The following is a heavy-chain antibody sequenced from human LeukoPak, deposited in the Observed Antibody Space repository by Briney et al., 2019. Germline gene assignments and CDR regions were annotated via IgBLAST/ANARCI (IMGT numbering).Heavy chain of an antibody. V-gene: IGHV4-38-2*01. CDR1: GYSISSGYY. D-gene: IGHD2-15*01. CDR2: IYHSGST. J-gene: IGHJ4*02. Sequence: SETLSLICAVSGYSISSGYYWGWIRQPPGKGLEWIGSIYHSGSTYYNPSLKSRVTISVDTSKNQFSLKLSSVTAADTAVYYCARSRRLLVFDYWGQGTLVTVSS. CDR3: ARSRRLLVFDY.